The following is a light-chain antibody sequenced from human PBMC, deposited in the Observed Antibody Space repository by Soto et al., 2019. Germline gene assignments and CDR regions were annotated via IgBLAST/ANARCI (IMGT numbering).Light chain of an antibody. Sequence: EIVLTQSPGTLSLSPGERATLSCRASQSVSSKLAWYQQKPGQAPRLLIYGASTRAAGIPDRFSGSGSGTDFTLAISSLEPEDFAVYYCQEYGNPLFGPGTKVEI. J-gene: IGKJ3*01. CDR3: QEYGNPL. CDR2: GAS. CDR1: QSVSSK. V-gene: IGKV3-20*01.